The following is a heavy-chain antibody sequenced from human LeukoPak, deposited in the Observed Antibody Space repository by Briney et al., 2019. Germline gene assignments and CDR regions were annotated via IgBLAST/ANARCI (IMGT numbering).Heavy chain of an antibody. CDR2: ISGSGGST. CDR1: GFTFSSYA. Sequence: GGSLRLSCAASGFTFSSYAMSWVRQAPGKGLDWVSAISGSGGSTYYADSVKGRFTISRDNSKNTLYLQMNSLRAEDTAVYYCAKDRMYCSSTSCYEGYFDYWGQGTLVTVSS. J-gene: IGHJ4*02. CDR3: AKDRMYCSSTSCYEGYFDY. D-gene: IGHD2-2*01. V-gene: IGHV3-23*01.